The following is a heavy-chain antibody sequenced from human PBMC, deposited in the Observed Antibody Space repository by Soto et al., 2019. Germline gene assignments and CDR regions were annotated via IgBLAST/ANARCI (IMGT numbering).Heavy chain of an antibody. D-gene: IGHD6-13*01. Sequence: QVQLVQSGAEVKKPGASVKVSCKASGYTFTSYGISWVRQAPGQGLEWMGWISAYNGNTNYAQKRQGRVTMTTDTSTSTAYMELRSLRSDDTAVYYCASCIAAAGLCWSRYGMDVWGQGTTVTVSS. CDR1: GYTFTSYG. CDR2: ISAYNGNT. V-gene: IGHV1-18*01. J-gene: IGHJ6*02. CDR3: ASCIAAAGLCWSRYGMDV.